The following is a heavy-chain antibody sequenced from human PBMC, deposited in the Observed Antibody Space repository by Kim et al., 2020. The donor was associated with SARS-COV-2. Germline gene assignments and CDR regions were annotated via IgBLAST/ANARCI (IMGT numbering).Heavy chain of an antibody. CDR1: GFSLSNHI. V-gene: IGHV3-48*02. J-gene: IGHJ4*02. Sequence: GGSLRLSCAASGFSLSNHIMNWVRQAPGKGLEWVTYITPSSTTIYYADSVKGRFTVSRDNAKNALFLEMDSLRDEDTAVYYCARVGAATAGGIDYWGQGT. CDR3: ARVGAATAGGIDY. D-gene: IGHD2-21*02. CDR2: ITPSSTTI.